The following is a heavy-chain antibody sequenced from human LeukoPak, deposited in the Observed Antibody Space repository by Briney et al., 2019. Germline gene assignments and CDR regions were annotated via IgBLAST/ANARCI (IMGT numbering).Heavy chain of an antibody. J-gene: IGHJ6*03. V-gene: IGHV1-2*02. Sequence: GASVKVSCKASGYTFTGYYMHWVRQAPGQGLEWMGWINPNSGGTNYAQKFQGRVTMTRDTSISTAYMELSRLRSDDTAVYYCARGYLVVVPAANGDYYYYMDVWGKGTTVTISS. CDR1: GYTFTGYY. D-gene: IGHD2-2*01. CDR2: INPNSGGT. CDR3: ARGYLVVVPAANGDYYYYMDV.